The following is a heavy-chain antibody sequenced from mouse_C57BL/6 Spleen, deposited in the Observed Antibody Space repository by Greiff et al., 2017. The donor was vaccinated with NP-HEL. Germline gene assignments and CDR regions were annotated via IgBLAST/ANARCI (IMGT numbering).Heavy chain of an antibody. CDR1: GYAFSSYW. Sequence: QVQLQQSGAELVKPGASVKISCTASGYAFSSYWMTWVKQRPGKGLEWIGQIYPGDGDTNYNGKFKGKATLTADKSSSTAYMQLSSLTSEDSAVYFCARLNWETWGQGTTLTVSS. V-gene: IGHV1-80*01. J-gene: IGHJ2*01. D-gene: IGHD4-1*02. CDR3: ARLNWET. CDR2: IYPGDGDT.